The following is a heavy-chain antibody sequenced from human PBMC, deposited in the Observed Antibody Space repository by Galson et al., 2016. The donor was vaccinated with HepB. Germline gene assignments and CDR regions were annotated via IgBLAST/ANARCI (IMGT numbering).Heavy chain of an antibody. CDR1: GFTFSDYW. J-gene: IGHJ3*02. D-gene: IGHD4-17*01. CDR2: ISASGGSK. Sequence: SLRLSCAASGFTFSDYWMSWLRQAPGKGLEWVSGISASGGSKTYADSVRGRFIISRDNSNNKLFLQMNSLTTEDTAIYFCAKDRLSGHGDYSWGIFDIWGRGTEVTVSS. CDR3: AKDRLSGHGDYSWGIFDI. V-gene: IGHV3-23*01.